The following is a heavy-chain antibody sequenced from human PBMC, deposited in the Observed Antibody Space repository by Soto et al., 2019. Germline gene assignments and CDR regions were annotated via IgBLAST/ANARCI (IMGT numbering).Heavy chain of an antibody. CDR3: ARGPPRLGFDY. CDR1: GGSISSYY. J-gene: IGHJ4*02. D-gene: IGHD6-19*01. Sequence: PSETLALTCTVSGGSISSYYWSWIRQPPGKGLEWIGYIYYSGSTNYNPSLKSRVTISVDTSKNQLSLKVSSGTAEDTAVYYCARGPPRLGFDYRGQGTLVIVSS. CDR2: IYYSGST. V-gene: IGHV4-59*01.